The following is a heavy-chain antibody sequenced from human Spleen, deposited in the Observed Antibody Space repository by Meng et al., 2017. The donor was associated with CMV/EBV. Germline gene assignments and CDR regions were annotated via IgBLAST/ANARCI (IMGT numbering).Heavy chain of an antibody. J-gene: IGHJ6*02. Sequence: GESLKISCAASGFDFSRHGMHWVRQAPGKGLEWVAVIWYDGIDKYYADSVKGRFTISRDNSKNTLYLQMNSLRAEDTAVYYCARDKNVDQLGFYYYYGMDVWGQGTTVTVSS. CDR2: IWYDGIDK. CDR1: GFDFSRHG. V-gene: IGHV3-33*01. D-gene: IGHD2-2*01. CDR3: ARDKNVDQLGFYYYYGMDV.